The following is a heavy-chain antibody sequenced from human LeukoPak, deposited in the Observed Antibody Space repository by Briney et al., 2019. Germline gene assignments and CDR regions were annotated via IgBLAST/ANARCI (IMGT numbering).Heavy chain of an antibody. CDR3: ARDGVNYGSGSYFDF. D-gene: IGHD3-10*01. V-gene: IGHV4-59*01. Sequence: PSETLSLTCTVSGDSIRSYHWNWIRQPPEKGLEWIGSTHYSGSGNHNPSLKSRLTISVDTSKNQVSLKLSSVTAADTAVYYCARDGVNYGSGSYFDFWGQGTLVTVSS. J-gene: IGHJ4*02. CDR1: GDSIRSYH. CDR2: THYSGSG.